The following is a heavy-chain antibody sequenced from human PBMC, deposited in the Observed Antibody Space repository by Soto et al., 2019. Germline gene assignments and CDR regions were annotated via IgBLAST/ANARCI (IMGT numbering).Heavy chain of an antibody. Sequence: SVKVSCKASGGTFSSYAISWVRQAPGQGLEWMGGIIPIFGTANYAQKFQGRVTITADESTSTAYMELSSLRSEDTAVYYCARTYYYDSSGPYAFDIWGQGTMVTVSS. J-gene: IGHJ3*02. D-gene: IGHD3-22*01. CDR2: IIPIFGTA. CDR3: ARTYYYDSSGPYAFDI. CDR1: GGTFSSYA. V-gene: IGHV1-69*13.